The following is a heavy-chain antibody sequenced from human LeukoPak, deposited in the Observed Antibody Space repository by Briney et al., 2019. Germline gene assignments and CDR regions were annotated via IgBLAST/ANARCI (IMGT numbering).Heavy chain of an antibody. D-gene: IGHD6-19*01. CDR2: IKQDGGEK. CDR3: ARDRGKYGSGPYYFDY. V-gene: IGHV3-7*01. CDR1: GFTFSSYW. J-gene: IGHJ4*02. Sequence: GGSLRLSCVVSGFTFSSYWMSWVRQAPGTGLEWVANIKQDGGEKNYVDSVEGRFTISRDNAKNSLYLQMNSLRVEDTAVYYCARDRGKYGSGPYYFDYWGQGTVVTVSS.